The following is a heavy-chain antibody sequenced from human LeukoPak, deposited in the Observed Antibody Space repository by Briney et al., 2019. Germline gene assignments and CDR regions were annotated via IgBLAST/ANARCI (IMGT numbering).Heavy chain of an antibody. CDR1: GGSISSSSYY. CDR2: IYYSGST. J-gene: IGHJ5*02. D-gene: IGHD2-15*01. CDR3: ARQKLVGRWFDP. Sequence: NPSETLSLTCTVSGGSISSSSYYWGWIRQPPGKGLEWIGSIYYSGSTYYNPSLKSRVTISVDTSKNQFSLKLSSVTAADTAVYYCARQKLVGRWFDPWGQGTLVTVSS. V-gene: IGHV4-39*01.